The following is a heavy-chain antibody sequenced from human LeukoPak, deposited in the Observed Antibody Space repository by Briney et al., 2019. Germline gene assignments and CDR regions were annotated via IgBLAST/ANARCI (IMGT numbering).Heavy chain of an antibody. D-gene: IGHD3-22*01. J-gene: IGHJ3*02. CDR3: VRGHLNYYDSSGLFDI. Sequence: ASVEVSCKAAGGTFISYAISWVRQAPGQGLEWMGGIIPIFGTANYAQKFQGRVTNSPDKYTSTTYIGLSSLRPSDTAVHYCVRGHLNYYDSSGLFDIWGQGKMVTVSS. CDR2: IIPIFGTA. V-gene: IGHV1-69*06. CDR1: GGTFISYA.